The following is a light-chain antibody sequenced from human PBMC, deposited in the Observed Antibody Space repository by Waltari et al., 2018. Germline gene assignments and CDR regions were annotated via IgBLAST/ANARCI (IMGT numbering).Light chain of an antibody. CDR3: QKYGSIPAT. CDR1: QSVSRS. CDR2: DAS. J-gene: IGKJ1*01. Sequence: EIVLTQSPGTLSLSPGERATLSCRASQSVSRSLAWYQQKPGQAPRLLIYDASSRATGIPDRFSGSGSGTDFSLTIRRLEPEDFAVYYCQKYGSIPATFGQGTTVEIK. V-gene: IGKV3-20*01.